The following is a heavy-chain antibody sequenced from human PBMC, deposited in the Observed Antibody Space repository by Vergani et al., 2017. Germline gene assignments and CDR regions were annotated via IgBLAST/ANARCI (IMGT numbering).Heavy chain of an antibody. CDR1: GFTVSSNY. V-gene: IGHV3-66*03. Sequence: EVQLVESGGGLIQPGGSLRLSCAASGFTVSSNYMSWVRQAPGKGLEWVSVIYSGGSTYYADSVKGRFTISRDNSKNTLYLQMNSLRAEDTAVYYCARRGSGNRGYYYYYGMDVWGQGTTVTVSS. CDR2: IYSGGST. CDR3: ARRGSGNRGYYYYYGMDV. J-gene: IGHJ6*02. D-gene: IGHD3-10*01.